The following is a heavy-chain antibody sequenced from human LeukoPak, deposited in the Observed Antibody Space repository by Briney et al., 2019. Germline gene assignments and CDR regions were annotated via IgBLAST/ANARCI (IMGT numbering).Heavy chain of an antibody. CDR3: TGRGIVATHTDY. J-gene: IGHJ4*02. D-gene: IGHD1-26*01. V-gene: IGHV3-73*01. CDR1: GFTFSGSA. Sequence: PGGSLRLSCAASGFTFSGSAMHWVRQASGEGLEWVGRIRSKANSYATAYAASVKGRFTISRDDSKNTAYLQMNSLKTEDTAVYYCTGRGIVATHTDYWGQGTLVTVSS. CDR2: IRSKANSYAT.